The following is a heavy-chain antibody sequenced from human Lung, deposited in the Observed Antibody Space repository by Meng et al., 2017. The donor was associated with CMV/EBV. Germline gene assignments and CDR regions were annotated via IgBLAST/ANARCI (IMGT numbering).Heavy chain of an antibody. D-gene: IGHD5-12*01. CDR3: ARAAGGYVVDYFDY. J-gene: IGHJ4*02. CDR2: IYHSGST. V-gene: IGHV4-4*02. CDR1: GGSISRGNW. Sequence: SGGSISRGNWWSWVRQPPGKGLAWIGEIYHSGSTSYNPSLKSRVTISVDKSKNQFSLKLSSVTAADTAVYYCARAAGGYVVDYFDYWGQGTLVTVSS.